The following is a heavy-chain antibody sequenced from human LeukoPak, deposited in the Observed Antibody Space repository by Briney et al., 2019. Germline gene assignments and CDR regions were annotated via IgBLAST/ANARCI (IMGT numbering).Heavy chain of an antibody. CDR1: GYRFTSYW. CDR3: ARQSSSAYYDSRGLPYDAFDI. J-gene: IGHJ3*02. V-gene: IGHV5-51*01. CDR2: IYPGDSDT. D-gene: IGHD3-22*01. Sequence: GASLQISCKGSGYRFTSYWIGWVRPLPGKGLEWMGIIYPGDSDTRYRPSFQGQVTISADKSISTAYLQWSSLKASDTAMYYCARQSSSAYYDSRGLPYDAFDIWGQGTMVTVSS.